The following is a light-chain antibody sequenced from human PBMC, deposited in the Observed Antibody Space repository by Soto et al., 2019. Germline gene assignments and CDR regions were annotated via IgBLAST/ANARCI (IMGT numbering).Light chain of an antibody. J-gene: IGKJ2*01. CDR1: QGISSW. Sequence: DIQMTQSPSTLSASVGDRIIITCRASQGISSWLAWYQQRPGKAPKLLIYKASTLESGVPSRFSGSGSGTEFTLTISSLQPDDFATYYCQQYNSYPSAFGQGTKLEIK. CDR2: KAS. V-gene: IGKV1-5*03. CDR3: QQYNSYPSA.